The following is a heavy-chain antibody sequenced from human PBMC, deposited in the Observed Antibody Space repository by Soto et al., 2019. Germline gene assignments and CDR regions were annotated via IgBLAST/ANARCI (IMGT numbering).Heavy chain of an antibody. CDR3: ARVSVVAAAPYYYYGMDV. J-gene: IGHJ6*02. V-gene: IGHV4-59*01. CDR1: GGSISSYY. CDR2: IYYSGST. Sequence: SETLSLTCTVSGGSISSYYWSWIRQPPGKGLEWIGYIYYSGSTNYNPSLKSRVTISVDTSKNQFSLKLSSVTAADTAVYYCARVSVVAAAPYYYYGMDVWGQGTTVTVS. D-gene: IGHD2-15*01.